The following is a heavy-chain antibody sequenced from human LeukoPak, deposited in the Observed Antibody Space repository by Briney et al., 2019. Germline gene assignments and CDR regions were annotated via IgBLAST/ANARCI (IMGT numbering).Heavy chain of an antibody. CDR3: ARETTVSSEWYFDL. J-gene: IGHJ2*01. D-gene: IGHD4-17*01. CDR1: GLTLSNYW. Sequence: GGSLRLSCAASGLTLSNYWMHWVRQAPGKGLVWVSRMNSDGSGTSYADSVKGRFTISRDNAKNTLYLQMNSLRAEDTGVYYCARETTVSSEWYFDLWGRGTLVTVVS. V-gene: IGHV3-74*01. CDR2: MNSDGSGT.